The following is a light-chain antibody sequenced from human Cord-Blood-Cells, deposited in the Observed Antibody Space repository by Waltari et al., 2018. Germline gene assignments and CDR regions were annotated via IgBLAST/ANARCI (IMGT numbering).Light chain of an antibody. V-gene: IGLV2-14*01. J-gene: IGLJ3*02. CDR3: SSYTSSSTLV. CDR1: SSDVGGYNY. CDR2: DVS. Sequence: QSALTQPASVSGSPGQSITISCTGTSSDVGGYNYVSWYQQTPGKAPKLMIYDVSKRPSGVSNRFSGSKSGNTASLTISGLQAEDEADYYCSSYTSSSTLVFGGGTKLTVL.